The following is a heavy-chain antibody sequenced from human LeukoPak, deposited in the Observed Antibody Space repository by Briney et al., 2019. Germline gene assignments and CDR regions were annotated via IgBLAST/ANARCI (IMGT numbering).Heavy chain of an antibody. Sequence: GGSLRLSCAASGFTFSSYWMSWVRQAPGKGLEWVANIEQDGSEKYYVDSVKGRFTISRDNAKNSLYLQMNSLRAEDTAVYYCARDVPSGDIVVVPAAKAFDPWGQGTLVTVSS. J-gene: IGHJ5*02. D-gene: IGHD2-2*01. CDR2: IEQDGSEK. CDR1: GFTFSSYW. CDR3: ARDVPSGDIVVVPAAKAFDP. V-gene: IGHV3-7*01.